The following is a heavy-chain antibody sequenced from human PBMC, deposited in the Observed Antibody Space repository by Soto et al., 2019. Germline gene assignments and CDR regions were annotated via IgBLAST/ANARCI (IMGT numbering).Heavy chain of an antibody. V-gene: IGHV3-30-3*01. D-gene: IGHD6-19*01. J-gene: IGHJ4*02. CDR1: GFTFSSYA. CDR3: ARPYSSGWYGDLDY. CDR2: ISYDGSNK. Sequence: PVGSLRLSGTASGFTFSSYAMHWVRQAPGKGLEWVAVISYDGSNKYYADSVKGRFTISRDNSKNTMYLQMNSLRVEDTAVYYCARPYSSGWYGDLDYWGQGALVTVSS.